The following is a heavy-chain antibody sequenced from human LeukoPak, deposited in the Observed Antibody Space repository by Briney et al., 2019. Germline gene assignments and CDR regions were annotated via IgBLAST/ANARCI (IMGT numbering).Heavy chain of an antibody. V-gene: IGHV1-69*13. CDR1: GGTFSSYA. CDR3: ARGGYSSTQLEEYDY. CDR2: IIPIFGTA. Sequence: ASVKVSCKASGGTFSSYAISWVRQAPGQGLEWMGGIIPIFGTANYAQKFQGRVTITADESTSTAYMEQSSLRSEDTAVYYCARGGYSSTQLEEYDYWGQGTLVTVSS. J-gene: IGHJ4*02. D-gene: IGHD6-13*01.